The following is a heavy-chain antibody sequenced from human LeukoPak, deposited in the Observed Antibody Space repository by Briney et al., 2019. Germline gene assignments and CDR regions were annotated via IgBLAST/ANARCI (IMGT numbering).Heavy chain of an antibody. CDR1: GGSISSSSYY. CDR2: IYYSGST. J-gene: IGHJ4*02. D-gene: IGHD3-22*01. Sequence: SETLSLTCTVSGGSISSSSYYWGWIRQPPGKGLEWIGSIYYSGSTYYNPSLKSRVTISVDTSKNQFSLKLSSVTAADTAVYCCARQVRDSSGYSDYWGQGTLVTVSS. CDR3: ARQVRDSSGYSDY. V-gene: IGHV4-39*01.